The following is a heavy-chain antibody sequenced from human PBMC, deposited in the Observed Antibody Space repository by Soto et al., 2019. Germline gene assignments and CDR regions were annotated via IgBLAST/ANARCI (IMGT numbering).Heavy chain of an antibody. V-gene: IGHV1-18*01. CDR1: GYTFTSYG. Sequence: GASVKVSCKASGYTFTSYGISWVRQAPGQGLEWMGWISTYNGNTNYAQIFQGRVTMSTDTSTSTAYMELSSLRSDDTAVYYCARDGVYDSSGYFPEEYYYGMDVWGQGTTVTVSS. J-gene: IGHJ6*02. D-gene: IGHD3-22*01. CDR2: ISTYNGNT. CDR3: ARDGVYDSSGYFPEEYYYGMDV.